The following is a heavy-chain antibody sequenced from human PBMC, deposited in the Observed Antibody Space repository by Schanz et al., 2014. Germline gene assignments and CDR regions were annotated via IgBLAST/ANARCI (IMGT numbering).Heavy chain of an antibody. Sequence: QVQLVESGGGVVQPGRSLRLSCAASGFNFANHAIHWVRQGQGNGLQWVAVISSDGSKKLYADSVKARFTISRDNSKISVSLQIDSLRPEDMSVYFCAKDLHSNSGNYYSYHFDSWGPRALVTFSS. CDR2: ISSDGSKK. CDR3: AKDLHSNSGNYYSYHFDS. D-gene: IGHD3-10*01. CDR1: GFNFANHA. J-gene: IGHJ4*02. V-gene: IGHV3-30*18.